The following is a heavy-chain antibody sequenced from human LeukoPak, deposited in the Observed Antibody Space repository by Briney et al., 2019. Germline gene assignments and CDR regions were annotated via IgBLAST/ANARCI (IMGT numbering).Heavy chain of an antibody. CDR3: VKGLRSSGYSLFDY. J-gene: IGHJ4*02. Sequence: GGSLRLSCAASGFTFSNYAMNWVRQAPGKGLEWVSALSGSGDSTYYADSVKGRFTTSRDNSKNTLYLQMNSLRAEDTAVYYCVKGLRSSGYSLFDYWGQGTLVTVSS. V-gene: IGHV3-23*01. D-gene: IGHD3-22*01. CDR1: GFTFSNYA. CDR2: LSGSGDST.